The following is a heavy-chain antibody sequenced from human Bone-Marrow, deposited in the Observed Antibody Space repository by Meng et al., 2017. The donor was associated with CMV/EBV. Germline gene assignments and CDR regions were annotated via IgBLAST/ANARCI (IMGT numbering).Heavy chain of an antibody. Sequence: GESLKISCAASGFTFDDYGMSWVRQAPGKGLEWVSGINWNGGSTGYADSVKGRFTISRDNAKNSLYLQMNSLRAEDTALYYCAREQGGSGSYSYWGPGTLVTFYS. CDR3: AREQGGSGSYSY. D-gene: IGHD3-10*01. J-gene: IGHJ4*02. CDR2: INWNGGST. V-gene: IGHV3-20*04. CDR1: GFTFDDYG.